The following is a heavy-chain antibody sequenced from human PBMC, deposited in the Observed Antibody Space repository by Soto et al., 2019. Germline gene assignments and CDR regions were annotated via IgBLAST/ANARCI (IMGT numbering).Heavy chain of an antibody. V-gene: IGHV3-7*01. CDR1: GFTFSVYW. J-gene: IGHJ6*04. Sequence: PGGSLRLSCAASGFTFSVYWMSWVRQAPGEGLEWVANIKQDGSEKYYVDSVKGRFAISRDNAKNTLYLQMGSLRAEDPAVYYCARGGRGNDYYYAMDVWGKGTTVTVSS. CDR2: IKQDGSEK. CDR3: ARGGRGNDYYYAMDV.